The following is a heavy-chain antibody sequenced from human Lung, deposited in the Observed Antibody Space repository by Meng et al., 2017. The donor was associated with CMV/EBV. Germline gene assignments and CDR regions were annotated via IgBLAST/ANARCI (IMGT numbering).Heavy chain of an antibody. J-gene: IGHJ4*02. CDR3: ARVGRVTMYFFDY. Sequence: GGSXRPXCAASGFSASSNYTSWVRQAPGNGLEWVSMIDGAGTTKYADSVNGRFTFSRDNSKNTLYLQMNSLRVEDTAVYYCARVGRVTMYFFDYWGQGTMVTVSS. D-gene: IGHD5-18*01. CDR1: GFSASSNY. CDR2: IDGAGTT. V-gene: IGHV3-66*02.